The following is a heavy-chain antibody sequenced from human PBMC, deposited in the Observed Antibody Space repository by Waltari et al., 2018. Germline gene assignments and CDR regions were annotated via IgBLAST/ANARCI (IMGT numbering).Heavy chain of an antibody. CDR1: GDSISGYY. CDR3: ARVGAAALGYYYGMDV. V-gene: IGHV4-59*01. J-gene: IGHJ6*02. D-gene: IGHD6-13*01. CDR2: IYYSGST. Sequence: QVQLHESGPGLVKPSETLSLTCTVSGDSISGYYWSWIRRPPGTGLEWIGYIYYSGSTKYNPSLKSRVSISVDTSKNQFSLRVSSVTAADTAVYYCARVGAAALGYYYGMDVWGQGTTVTVSS.